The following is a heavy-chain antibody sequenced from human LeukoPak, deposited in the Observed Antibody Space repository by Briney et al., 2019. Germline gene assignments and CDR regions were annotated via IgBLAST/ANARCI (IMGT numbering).Heavy chain of an antibody. J-gene: IGHJ4*01. CDR1: GGSISRSRDY. D-gene: IGHD2-15*01. CDR2: SGST. CDR3: ARDRDVDDFDS. Sequence: SETLSLTCTVSGGSISRSRDYWGWIRQPPGKGLEWIGSSGSTYSNPSLKSRVTTSIDMSKNQLSLNLKSVTAADTAVYYCARDRDVDDFDSWGHGTLVTVSS. V-gene: IGHV4-39*07.